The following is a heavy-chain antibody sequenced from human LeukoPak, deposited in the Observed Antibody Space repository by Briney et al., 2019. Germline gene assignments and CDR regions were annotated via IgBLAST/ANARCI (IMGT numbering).Heavy chain of an antibody. CDR1: GYTFTDYH. D-gene: IGHD3-3*01. CDR2: INPNSGGT. V-gene: IGHV1-2*02. Sequence: ASVKASCKASGYTFTDYHLHWVRQAPGQGLEWMGWINPNSGGTNYAQKFQGRVTMTRDTSINTAYMELSGLSSDDTAVYYCARDIRPRVESFDYWGQGTLVAVSS. J-gene: IGHJ4*02. CDR3: ARDIRPRVESFDY.